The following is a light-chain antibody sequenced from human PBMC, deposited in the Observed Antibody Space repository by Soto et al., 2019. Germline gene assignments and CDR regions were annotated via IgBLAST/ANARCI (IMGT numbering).Light chain of an antibody. CDR1: QSVSSD. V-gene: IGKV3-15*01. CDR3: QQYNDWPLT. J-gene: IGKJ4*01. CDR2: GAF. Sequence: EIVMTQSPATLSMFPGERATLSCRASQSVSSDLAWYQQKPGQAPRLLIYGAFTRATGVPARFSGSGSGTEFTLTISSLQSEDSAVYYCQQYNDWPLTFGGGTKVDI.